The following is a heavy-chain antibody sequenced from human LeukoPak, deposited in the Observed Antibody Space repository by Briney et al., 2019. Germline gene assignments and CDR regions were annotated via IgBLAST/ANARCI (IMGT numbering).Heavy chain of an antibody. CDR2: ISNDGSRK. Sequence: GGPLRLSCAPSGFTFSRHGMHWVRQAPGKGLEWVAIISNDGSRKYYAHSVEGRFTISRDNSKNTLYLQMNSLRAEDTAVYYCARAGGLRIAVAPIDCWGQGTLVTVSS. V-gene: IGHV3-30*03. D-gene: IGHD6-19*01. CDR3: ARAGGLRIAVAPIDC. J-gene: IGHJ4*02. CDR1: GFTFSRHG.